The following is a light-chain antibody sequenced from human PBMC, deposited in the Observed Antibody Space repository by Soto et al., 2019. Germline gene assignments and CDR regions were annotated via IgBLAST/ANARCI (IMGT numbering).Light chain of an antibody. CDR3: SSYTSSSTPRV. Sequence: QSVLTQPASVSASPGQSMAISCPGTSSDVGGYNYVSWYQQHPGKAPKLMIYDVSNRPSGVSNRFSGSKSGNTASLTISGLQAEDEADYYCSSYTSSSTPRVFGTGTKVTVL. CDR2: DVS. J-gene: IGLJ1*01. CDR1: SSDVGGYNY. V-gene: IGLV2-14*01.